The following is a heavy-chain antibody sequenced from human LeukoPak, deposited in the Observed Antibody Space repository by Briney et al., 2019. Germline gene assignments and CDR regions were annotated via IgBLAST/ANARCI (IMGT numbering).Heavy chain of an antibody. V-gene: IGHV1-46*01. CDR2: IKPSGGST. CDR1: GYTFTSYY. Sequence: ASVKVSCKASGYTFTSYYMHWVRQAPGQGLEWMGRIKPSGGSTGYAQKLQGRVTMTTDTSTSTAYMELRSLRSDDTAVYYCARNKYSGSPQDYWGQGTLVTVSS. CDR3: ARNKYSGSPQDY. D-gene: IGHD1-26*01. J-gene: IGHJ4*02.